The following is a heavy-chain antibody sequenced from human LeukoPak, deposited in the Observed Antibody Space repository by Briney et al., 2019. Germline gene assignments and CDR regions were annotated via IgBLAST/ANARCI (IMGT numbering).Heavy chain of an antibody. CDR1: GFTFSSYG. D-gene: IGHD2-21*01. Sequence: GGSLRLSCAASGFTFSSYGMHWVRQAPGKGLEWVAFIRYDGSNKYYADSVKGRFTISRDNSKNTLYLQMNSLRAEDTAVYYCANIPPGYYYYYMDVWGKETTVTVSS. J-gene: IGHJ6*03. V-gene: IGHV3-30*02. CDR2: IRYDGSNK. CDR3: ANIPPGYYYYYMDV.